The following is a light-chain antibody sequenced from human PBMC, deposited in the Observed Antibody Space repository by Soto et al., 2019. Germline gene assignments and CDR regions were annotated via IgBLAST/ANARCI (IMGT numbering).Light chain of an antibody. Sequence: DIQMTQSPSTLSASIGDSVTITCRASQSIDSWLAWYQQKPGKAPKLLIYKASSLQTGDPSRFSGSGSGTEFTLTISSLQPDDFATYYCQHYNSYSRTFGHGTKVEVK. CDR2: KAS. CDR3: QHYNSYSRT. V-gene: IGKV1-5*03. CDR1: QSIDSW. J-gene: IGKJ1*01.